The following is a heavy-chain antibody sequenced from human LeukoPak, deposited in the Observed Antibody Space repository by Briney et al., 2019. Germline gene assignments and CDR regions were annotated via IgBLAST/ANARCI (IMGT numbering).Heavy chain of an antibody. Sequence: GASVKVSCKASGYTFTGYYMHWVRQAPGQGLEWMGIINPSGGSTSYAQKSQGRVTMTRDMSTSTVYMELSSLRSEDTAVYYCARDLEGSSWFDYWGQGTLVTVSS. V-gene: IGHV1-46*01. J-gene: IGHJ4*02. CDR2: INPSGGST. CDR3: ARDLEGSSWFDY. CDR1: GYTFTGYY. D-gene: IGHD6-13*01.